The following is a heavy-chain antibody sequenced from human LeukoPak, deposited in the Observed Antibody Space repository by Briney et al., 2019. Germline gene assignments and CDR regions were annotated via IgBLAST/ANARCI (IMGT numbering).Heavy chain of an antibody. V-gene: IGHV4-59*01. CDR1: GGAISAYY. J-gene: IGHJ4*02. CDR2: IYYRGTT. Sequence: TSETLRLTCTVSGGAISAYYWSWIRQPPGKGLEGIGYIYYRGTTNYHPARKSRVTISVDKSKNQFSLKLSSVTSADTAVYYCAREGSRSSSPVDYWGQGTPVTASS. CDR3: AREGSRSSSPVDY. D-gene: IGHD6-6*01.